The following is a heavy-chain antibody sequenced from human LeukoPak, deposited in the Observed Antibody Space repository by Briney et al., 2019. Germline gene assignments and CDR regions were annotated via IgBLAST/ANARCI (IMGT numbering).Heavy chain of an antibody. V-gene: IGHV4-59*01. Sequence: SETLSLTCAVYGGSFSGYYWSWIRQPPGKGLEWIGYIYYSGSTNYNPSLKSRVTISVDTSKNQFSLKLSSVTAADTAVYYCARGRYYGSGSYYNDWGQGTLVTVSS. CDR2: IYYSGST. D-gene: IGHD3-10*01. CDR1: GGSFSGYY. CDR3: ARGRYYGSGSYYND. J-gene: IGHJ4*02.